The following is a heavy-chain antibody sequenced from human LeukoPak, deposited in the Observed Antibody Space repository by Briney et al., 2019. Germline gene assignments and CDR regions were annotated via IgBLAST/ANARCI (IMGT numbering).Heavy chain of an antibody. J-gene: IGHJ4*02. D-gene: IGHD3-3*01. Sequence: GGSLRLSCAASGFTFNTYGMNWVRQAPGKGLEWVSSISSSSSYIYYADSVKGRFTISRDNAKNSLYLQMNSLRAEDTAVYYCARDGGGKTPYWGQGTLVTVSS. CDR1: GFTFNTYG. CDR3: ARDGGGKTPY. CDR2: ISSSSSYI. V-gene: IGHV3-21*01.